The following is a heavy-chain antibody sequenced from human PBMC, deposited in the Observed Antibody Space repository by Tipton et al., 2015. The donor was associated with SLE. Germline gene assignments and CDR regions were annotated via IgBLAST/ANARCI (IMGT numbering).Heavy chain of an antibody. V-gene: IGHV4-61*09. Sequence: TLSLTCTVSGDSINSGTYYWSWIRQPAGKGLEWIGNIYTSESTNYNPSLKSRVTISVDTSKNHFSLKLSSVTAADTAVYYCAREHVGSSPGGFDYWGQGTLVTVSS. J-gene: IGHJ4*02. CDR1: GDSINSGTYY. D-gene: IGHD6-6*01. CDR3: AREHVGSSPGGFDY. CDR2: IYTSEST.